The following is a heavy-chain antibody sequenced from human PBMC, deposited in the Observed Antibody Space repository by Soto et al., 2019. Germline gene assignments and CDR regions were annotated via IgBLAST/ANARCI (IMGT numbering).Heavy chain of an antibody. J-gene: IGHJ3*01. V-gene: IGHV3-23*01. CDR3: ARDGQYRTDGFDL. D-gene: IGHD1-1*01. CDR1: GFTYSSHG. Sequence: EAQLLESGGELIQPGGSLRLSCAASGFTYSSHGMSWVRQAPGKGLEWIAGLSRGGGSTYYAYSVKGRFTISRDNSKNTLDLIMNSLRVEDTAMYYCARDGQYRTDGFDLWGKGTMVTVSS. CDR2: LSRGGGST.